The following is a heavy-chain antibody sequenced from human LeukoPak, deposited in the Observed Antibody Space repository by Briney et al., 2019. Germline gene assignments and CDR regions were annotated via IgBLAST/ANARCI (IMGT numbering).Heavy chain of an antibody. J-gene: IGHJ6*02. Sequence: GRSLRLSCAASRFSFSTYEMNWVRQAPGKGLELVSYISSSASTIYYADSVKGRFTISRDSAKNSLYLQMNSLRAEDMAVYYCARRNYYYGMDVWGQGTTVTVSS. CDR2: ISSSASTI. V-gene: IGHV3-48*03. CDR3: ARRNYYYGMDV. CDR1: RFSFSTYE.